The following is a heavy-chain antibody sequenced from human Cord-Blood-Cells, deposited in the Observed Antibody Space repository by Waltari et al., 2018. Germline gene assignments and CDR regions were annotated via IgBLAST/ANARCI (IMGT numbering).Heavy chain of an antibody. D-gene: IGHD1-26*01. Sequence: QVQLQESGAGLVKPSETLSLTCTVSGGSISSHYWRWIRQPPGKGLEWIGYIYYSGSTNYNPSLKSRVTISVDTSKNQFSLKLSSVTAADTAVYYCARARWELLGYYFDYWGQGTLVTVSS. CDR2: IYYSGST. J-gene: IGHJ4*02. CDR3: ARARWELLGYYFDY. V-gene: IGHV4-59*11. CDR1: GGSISSHY.